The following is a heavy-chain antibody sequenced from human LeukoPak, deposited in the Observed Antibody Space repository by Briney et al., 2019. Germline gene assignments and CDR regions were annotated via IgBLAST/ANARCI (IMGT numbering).Heavy chain of an antibody. Sequence: SETLSLTCAVYGGSFSGYYWSWIRQPPGKGLEWIGEINHSESTNYNPSLKSRVTISVDTSKNQFSLKLSSVTAADTAVYYCASSMVRGVDYWGQGTLVTVSS. D-gene: IGHD3-10*01. CDR3: ASSMVRGVDY. J-gene: IGHJ4*02. CDR2: INHSEST. CDR1: GGSFSGYY. V-gene: IGHV4-34*01.